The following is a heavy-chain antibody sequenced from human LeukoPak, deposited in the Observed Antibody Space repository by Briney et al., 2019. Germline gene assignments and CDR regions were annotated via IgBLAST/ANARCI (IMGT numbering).Heavy chain of an antibody. CDR1: GFTFSSYA. V-gene: IGHV3-7*04. CDR3: ARGGGMRSWYDFDY. J-gene: IGHJ4*02. Sequence: GGSLRLSCAASGFTFSSYAMSWVRQAPGKGLEFMANIKEAGSEKYYVDSVKGRFTISRDNDKNLVHLQMNSLRAEDTAVYYCARGGGMRSWYDFDYWGQGTLVTVSS. D-gene: IGHD6-13*01. CDR2: IKEAGSEK.